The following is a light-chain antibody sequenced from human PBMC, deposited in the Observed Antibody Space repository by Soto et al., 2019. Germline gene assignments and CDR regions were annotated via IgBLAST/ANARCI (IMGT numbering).Light chain of an antibody. CDR3: QQYYSNPIT. J-gene: IGKJ5*01. Sequence: DIVMTQSPDSLAVSLGERATINCKSSQSVLYSSNNKNYLAWYQQKQGQPPKLLIYWASTRESGVPDRFSGSGSGTDFTLTISRLQAEDVSVYYCQQYYSNPITFGQGTRLEIK. CDR2: WAS. V-gene: IGKV4-1*01. CDR1: QSVLYSSNNKNY.